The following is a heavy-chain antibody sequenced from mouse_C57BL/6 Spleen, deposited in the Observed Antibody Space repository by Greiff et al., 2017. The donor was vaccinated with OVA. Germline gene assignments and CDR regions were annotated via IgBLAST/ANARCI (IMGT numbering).Heavy chain of an antibody. J-gene: IGHJ4*01. CDR3: TRRLYYAMDY. CDR1: GYTFTDYE. V-gene: IGHV1-15*01. CDR2: IDPETGGT. Sequence: QVQLQQSGAELVRPGASVTLSCKASGYTFTDYEMHWVKQTPVHGLEWIGAIDPETGGTAYNQKFKGKAILTADTSSSTAYMELRSLTSEDSAVYYCTRRLYYAMDYWGQGTSVTVSS. D-gene: IGHD1-2*01.